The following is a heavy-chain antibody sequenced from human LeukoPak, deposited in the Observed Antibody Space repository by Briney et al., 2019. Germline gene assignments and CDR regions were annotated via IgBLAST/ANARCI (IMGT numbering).Heavy chain of an antibody. CDR3: AKGKAYRSSPALDY. CDR2: ISGSGDST. J-gene: IGHJ4*02. D-gene: IGHD6-13*01. CDR1: GFTFSSYA. Sequence: GGSLRLSCAASGFTFSSYAMSWVRQAPGKGLEWVSTISGSGDSTYNADSVKGRFTISRDNSKNTLYLQMNSLRAEDTAVYYCAKGKAYRSSPALDYWGQGTLVTVSS. V-gene: IGHV3-23*01.